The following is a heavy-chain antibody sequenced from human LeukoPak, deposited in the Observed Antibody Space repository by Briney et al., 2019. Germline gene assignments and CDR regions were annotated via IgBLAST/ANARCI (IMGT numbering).Heavy chain of an antibody. J-gene: IGHJ5*02. CDR2: IYTSGST. CDR1: GSSISSGSYY. CDR3: ARERHIPERIAPTGPPPGDWFDP. Sequence: SETLSLTCTVSGSSISSGSYYWSWTQQPAGKGLEWIGRIYTSGSTNYNPSLKSRVTISVDTSKNQFSLKLTSVTAADTAVYYCARERHIPERIAPTGPPPGDWFDPWGQGTLVTVSS. V-gene: IGHV4-61*02. D-gene: IGHD6-13*01.